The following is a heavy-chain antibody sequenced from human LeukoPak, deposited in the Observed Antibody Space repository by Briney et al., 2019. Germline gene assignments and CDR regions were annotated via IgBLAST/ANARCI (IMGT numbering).Heavy chain of an antibody. D-gene: IGHD3-3*01. CDR1: GFTFRRYA. Sequence: NPGGSLRLSCAGSGFTFRRYAMNWVRQAPGKGLEWVSSISSSSSYIYYADSVKGRFTISRDNAKNSLYLQMNSLRAEDTAVYYCARDQGFLGFLGGDAFDIWGQGTMVTVSS. J-gene: IGHJ3*02. CDR2: ISSSSSYI. V-gene: IGHV3-21*01. CDR3: ARDQGFLGFLGGDAFDI.